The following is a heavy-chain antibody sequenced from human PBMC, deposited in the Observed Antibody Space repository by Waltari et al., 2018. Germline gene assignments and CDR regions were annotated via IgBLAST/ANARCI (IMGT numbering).Heavy chain of an antibody. V-gene: IGHV3-23*01. D-gene: IGHD2-8*01. Sequence: EAQLLESGGGLVQSGGSLTPSCTTSGFTFRTYAMNCIRQAPGKGLEWVSGVSGNGGVTKYADSVEGRFSISRDNSKNTLFLQMSGLKDEDTAIYYCAKIAGYCSNDVCSKAMDVWGQGTAVTVAS. J-gene: IGHJ6*02. CDR1: GFTFRTYA. CDR3: AKIAGYCSNDVCSKAMDV. CDR2: VSGNGGVT.